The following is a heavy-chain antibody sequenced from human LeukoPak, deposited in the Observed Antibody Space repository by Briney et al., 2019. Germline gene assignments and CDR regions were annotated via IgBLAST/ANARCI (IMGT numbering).Heavy chain of an antibody. D-gene: IGHD6-19*01. Sequence: ASVKVSFKASGYTLTGYYMHWVRQAPGQGLEWMGRINPNSGGTNYAQKFQGRVTITADESTSTAYMELSSLRSEDMAVYYCASGQWLTLYYFDYWGQGTLVTVSS. J-gene: IGHJ4*02. CDR2: INPNSGGT. V-gene: IGHV1-2*06. CDR1: GYTLTGYY. CDR3: ASGQWLTLYYFDY.